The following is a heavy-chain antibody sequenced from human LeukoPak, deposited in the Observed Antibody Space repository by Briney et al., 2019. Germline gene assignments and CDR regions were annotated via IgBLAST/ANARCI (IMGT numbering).Heavy chain of an antibody. CDR2: IRYDGSNK. Sequence: PGGSLRLSCAASGFTFSSYGMHWVRQAPGKGLEWVAFIRYDGSNKYYADSVKGRFTISRDNSKNTLYLQMNSLRAEDTAVYYCARDSSIAAAGNWFDPWGQGTLVTVSS. J-gene: IGHJ5*02. D-gene: IGHD6-13*01. V-gene: IGHV3-30*02. CDR3: ARDSSIAAAGNWFDP. CDR1: GFTFSSYG.